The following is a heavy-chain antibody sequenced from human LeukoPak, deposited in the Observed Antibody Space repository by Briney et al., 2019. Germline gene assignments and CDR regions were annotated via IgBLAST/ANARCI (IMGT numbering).Heavy chain of an antibody. D-gene: IGHD1-26*01. CDR2: INPNSGGT. CDR1: GYTFTGYY. CDR3: ARDLVGAHGSPLI. Sequence: GASVKVSCKASGYTFTGYYMHWVRQAPGQGLEWMGWINPNSGGTNYAQKFQGRVTMTRDTSISTAYMELSRLRSDDTAVCYCARDLVGAHGSPLIWGQGTMVTVSS. J-gene: IGHJ3*02. V-gene: IGHV1-2*02.